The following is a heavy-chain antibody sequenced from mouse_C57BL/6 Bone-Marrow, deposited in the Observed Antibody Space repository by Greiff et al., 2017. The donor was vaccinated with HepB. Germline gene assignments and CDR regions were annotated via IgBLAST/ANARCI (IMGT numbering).Heavy chain of an antibody. V-gene: IGHV1-39*01. D-gene: IGHD1-1*01. CDR1: GYSFTDYN. Sequence: EVQLQQSGPELVKPGASVKISCKASGYSFTDYNMNWVKQSNGKSLEWIGVINPNYGTTSYNRKFKGKATLTVDQSSSTAYMQLNSLTSEDSAVYYCARALLRSLYWYFDVWGTGTTVTVSS. CDR2: INPNYGTT. CDR3: ARALLRSLYWYFDV. J-gene: IGHJ1*03.